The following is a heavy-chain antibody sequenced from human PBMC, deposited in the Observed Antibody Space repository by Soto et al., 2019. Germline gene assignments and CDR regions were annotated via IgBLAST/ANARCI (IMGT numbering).Heavy chain of an antibody. CDR2: ISLDGGVI. D-gene: IGHD3-16*02. CDR3: AKEARRSHRYFDR. Sequence: QGQLVASGGGVVQSGGSLRLSCATSGFTFNSHGMHWVRQAPGTGLEWVALISLDGGVIYYGDSVKGRFTISRENSKNINNLEMNSLSTEGTAVASCAKEARRSHRYFDRWGRGTRVTVSS. V-gene: IGHV3-30*18. J-gene: IGHJ2*01. CDR1: GFTFNSHG.